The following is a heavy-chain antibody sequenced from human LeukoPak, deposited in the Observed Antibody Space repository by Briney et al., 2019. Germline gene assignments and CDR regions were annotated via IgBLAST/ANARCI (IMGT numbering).Heavy chain of an antibody. CDR3: ARGEPVEYSFDY. Sequence: SETLSLTCSVSGGSISSTTYYWSWIRQPPGKGLEWIGYIYYSGSTNYNPSLKSRVTISVDTSKNQFSLKLSSVAAADTAVYYCARGEPVEYSFDYWGQGTLVTVSS. D-gene: IGHD4-11*01. CDR1: GGSISSTTYY. CDR2: IYYSGST. J-gene: IGHJ4*02. V-gene: IGHV4-61*01.